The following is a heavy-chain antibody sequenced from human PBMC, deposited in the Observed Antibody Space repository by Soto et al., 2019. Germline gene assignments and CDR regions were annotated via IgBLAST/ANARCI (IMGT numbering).Heavy chain of an antibody. V-gene: IGHV3-11*01. Sequence: GGSLRLSCAASGFTFSDYYMSWIRQAPGKGLEWVSYISSSGSTIYYADSVKGRFTISRDNAKNSLYLQMNSLRAEDTAVYYCARARELAVAGYYFDYWGQGTLVTVSS. D-gene: IGHD6-19*01. CDR2: ISSSGSTI. J-gene: IGHJ4*02. CDR1: GFTFSDYY. CDR3: ARARELAVAGYYFDY.